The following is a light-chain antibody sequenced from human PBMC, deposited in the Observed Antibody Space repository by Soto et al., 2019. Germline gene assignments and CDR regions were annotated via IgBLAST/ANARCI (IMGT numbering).Light chain of an antibody. CDR3: QQSYSTRLYT. J-gene: IGKJ2*01. CDR1: QSISNY. CDR2: AAS. V-gene: IGKV1-39*01. Sequence: DIQMTQSPSSLSASVGDRVTITCRASQSISNYLNWYQQKPGNAPKLLIYAASNLQSGVPSRFSGSGSGTDFTLTISSLQPEDFATYYCQQSYSTRLYTFGQGTKVEIK.